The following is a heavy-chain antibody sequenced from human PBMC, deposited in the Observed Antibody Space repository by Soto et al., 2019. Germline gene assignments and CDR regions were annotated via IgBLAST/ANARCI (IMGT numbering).Heavy chain of an antibody. D-gene: IGHD2-21*01. CDR2: IIPVFDQA. CDR1: GGSFCTSA. CDR3: ASLRSDWGEAFDP. Sequence: QGQLVQPGADVKQPGSSVKVSCKASGGSFCTSAISWVRQAPAQGLEWMGEIIPVFDQANYAQIFQGRLTSTADEPTGTVYMQLSRLSSEDTAVYFCASLRSDWGEAFDPWGLGTLVTGSS. J-gene: IGHJ3*01. V-gene: IGHV1-69*01.